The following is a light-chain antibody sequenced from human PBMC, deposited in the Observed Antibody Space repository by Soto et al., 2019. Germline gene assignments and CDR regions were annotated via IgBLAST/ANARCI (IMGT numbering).Light chain of an antibody. Sequence: QSGLTQPASVSGSPGQSITISCTGTSSDVGGYNYVSWYQQHPGKAPKLMIYEVSKRPSGVPDRFSGSKSGNTASLTVSGLQAEDEADYYCNSYAGSNNWVFGGGTKVTVL. J-gene: IGLJ3*02. CDR1: SSDVGGYNY. CDR3: NSYAGSNNWV. V-gene: IGLV2-8*01. CDR2: EVS.